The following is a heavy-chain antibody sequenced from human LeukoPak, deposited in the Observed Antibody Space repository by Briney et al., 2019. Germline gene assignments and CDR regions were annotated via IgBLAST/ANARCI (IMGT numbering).Heavy chain of an antibody. D-gene: IGHD2-21*02. V-gene: IGHV3-23*01. Sequence: PGGCLRLSCAASGFTFSNYAMSWVRQAPGKGLEWVSAITGSAGSTYYADSVKGRFTISRDNSKNTLYLQMNSLRAEDTAVYYCARALRGFVVVTAPPDFDYWGQGTLVTVSS. CDR2: ITGSAGST. CDR1: GFTFSNYA. CDR3: ARALRGFVVVTAPPDFDY. J-gene: IGHJ4*02.